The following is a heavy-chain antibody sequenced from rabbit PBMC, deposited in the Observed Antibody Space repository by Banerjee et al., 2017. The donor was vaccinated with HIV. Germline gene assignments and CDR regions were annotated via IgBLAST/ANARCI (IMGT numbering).Heavy chain of an antibody. D-gene: IGHD1-1*01. V-gene: IGHV1S40*01. Sequence: QSLEESGGDLVKPGASLTLTCKASGFDLSSSYWICWVRQAPGKGLEWIACIYNGDASTYYASWAKGRCTISKTSSTTVTLQMTSLTAADTAAYFCARHTGSSVYIWNLWGPGTLVTVS. CDR3: ARHTGSSVYIWNL. CDR2: IYNGDAST. J-gene: IGHJ4*01. CDR1: GFDLSSSYW.